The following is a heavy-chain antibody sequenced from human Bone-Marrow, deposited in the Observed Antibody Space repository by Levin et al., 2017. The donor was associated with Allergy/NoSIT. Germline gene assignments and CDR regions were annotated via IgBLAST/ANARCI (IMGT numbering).Heavy chain of an antibody. CDR1: FSPFLLSF. V-gene: IGHV1-18*01. CDR3: ARDLLRRERGDS. Sequence: ASVPVSFPSSFSPFLLSFLLFFLPSPFPGLAWLGWISPYDGNRRSAPKFKDRVTLTSDKATSTAYMDIRDLRSDDTAMYYCARDLLRRERGDSWGQGTLVTVSS. J-gene: IGHJ4*02. CDR2: ISPYDGNR.